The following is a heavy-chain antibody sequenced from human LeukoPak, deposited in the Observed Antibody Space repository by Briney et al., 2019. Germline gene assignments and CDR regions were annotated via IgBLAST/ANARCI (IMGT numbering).Heavy chain of an antibody. CDR1: GFTFSSYA. J-gene: IGHJ4*02. CDR2: ISYDGSNK. CDR3: ARSLSFWSGYYLDY. Sequence: GGSLRLSCAASGFTFSSYAMHWVRQAPGKGLEWVAVISYDGSNKYYADSVKGRFTISRDNSKNTLYLQMNSLRAEDTAVYYCARSLSFWSGYYLDYWGQGTLVTVSS. D-gene: IGHD3-3*01. V-gene: IGHV3-30-3*01.